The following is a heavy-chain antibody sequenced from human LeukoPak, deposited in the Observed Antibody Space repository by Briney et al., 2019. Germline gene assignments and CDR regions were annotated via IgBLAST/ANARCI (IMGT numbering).Heavy chain of an antibody. Sequence: PSETLSLTCTVSGGSISSSSYYWSWIRQPPGKGLEWIGEINHSGSTNYNPSLKSRVTISVDTSKNQFSLKLSSVTAADTAVYYCARTRDYVGTLDYWGQGTLVTVSS. CDR3: ARTRDYVGTLDY. D-gene: IGHD4-17*01. J-gene: IGHJ4*02. V-gene: IGHV4-39*07. CDR1: GGSISSSSYY. CDR2: INHSGST.